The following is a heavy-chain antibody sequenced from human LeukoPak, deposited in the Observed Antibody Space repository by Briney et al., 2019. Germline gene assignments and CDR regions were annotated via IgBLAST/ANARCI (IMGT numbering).Heavy chain of an antibody. D-gene: IGHD2/OR15-2a*01. CDR3: ARGLNIARYYYYYMDV. CDR1: GFTFSSYW. Sequence: GGSLRLSCAASGFTFSSYWMSWVRQAPGKGLEWVANIRQDGSEKYYVDSVKGRFTISRDNAKNSLYLQMNSLRAEDTAVYYCARGLNIARYYYYYMDVWGKGTTVTVSS. CDR2: IRQDGSEK. V-gene: IGHV3-7*01. J-gene: IGHJ6*03.